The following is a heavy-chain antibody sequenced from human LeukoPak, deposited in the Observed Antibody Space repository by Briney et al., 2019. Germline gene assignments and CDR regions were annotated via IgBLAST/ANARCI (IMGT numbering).Heavy chain of an antibody. CDR2: ISAHNGNT. D-gene: IGHD2-8*01. V-gene: IGHV1-18*01. J-gene: IGHJ1*01. Sequence: ASVKVSCKASGYTFTSYGISWVRQAPGQGLEWMGWISAHNGNTNYAQKFQGRVTLTTDTSTSTACMELRSLRSDDTAVYYCASCHCTNGVCYGECEYFQHWGQGTLVTVSS. CDR3: ASCHCTNGVCYGECEYFQH. CDR1: GYTFTSYG.